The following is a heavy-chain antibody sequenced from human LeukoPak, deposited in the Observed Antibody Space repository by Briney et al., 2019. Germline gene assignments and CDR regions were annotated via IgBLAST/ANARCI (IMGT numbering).Heavy chain of an antibody. CDR3: ARALAAAAGRRAGMMGD. CDR1: GYTFTRYY. D-gene: IGHD6-13*01. CDR2: VNPSGGGT. J-gene: IGHJ4*02. V-gene: IGHV1-46*01. Sequence: GASVKVSCKASGYTFTRYYIHWVRQAPGQGLEWMGIVNPSGGGTSYTQNFQGRVTMTTDMSTSTVYMELSSLRSEDTAVYYCARALAAAAGRRAGMMGDWGQGTLVTASS.